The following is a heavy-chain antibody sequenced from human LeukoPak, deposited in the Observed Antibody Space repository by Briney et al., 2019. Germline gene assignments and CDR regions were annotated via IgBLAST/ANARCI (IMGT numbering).Heavy chain of an antibody. J-gene: IGHJ4*02. CDR1: GGSISSGGYY. Sequence: PSETLSLTCTVSGGSISSGGYYWSWIRQHPGKGLEWIGYIYYSGSTNYNPSLKSRVTISVDKSKNQFSLKLSSMTAADTAVYYCAKLSIAVAGYDYWGQGTLVTVSS. D-gene: IGHD6-19*01. CDR3: AKLSIAVAGYDY. V-gene: IGHV4-31*09. CDR2: IYYSGST.